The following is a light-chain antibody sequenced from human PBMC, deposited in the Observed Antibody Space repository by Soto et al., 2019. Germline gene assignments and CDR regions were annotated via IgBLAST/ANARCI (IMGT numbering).Light chain of an antibody. CDR1: NSDVGNYNY. Sequence: QSALTQARSVSGSPGHSVAISCTGTNSDVGNYNYVSWYQQHPGKAPKLLIYDVSKRPSGVPDRFSGSKSGNTASLTISGLQAEDEADYYCCYFAGSYTYVFGTGTKLTVL. V-gene: IGLV2-11*01. CDR3: CYFAGSYTYV. J-gene: IGLJ1*01. CDR2: DVS.